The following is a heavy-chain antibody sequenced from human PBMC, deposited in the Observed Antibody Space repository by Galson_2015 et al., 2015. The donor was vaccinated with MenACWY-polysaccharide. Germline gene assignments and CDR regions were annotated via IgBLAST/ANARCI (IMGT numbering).Heavy chain of an antibody. J-gene: IGHJ4*01. Sequence: SLRLSCAASGFTFSNFWMGWVRQAPGKGLEWVALISYDGNKKFYGDSVKGRFTIPRDSSKNTVFLQMDSLTIEDTAVYYCAKDRIYYSSSWFGAFDSWGHGTLVAVSS. CDR1: GFTFSNFW. V-gene: IGHV3-30*18. D-gene: IGHD3-10*01. CDR3: AKDRIYYSSSWFGAFDS. CDR2: ISYDGNKK.